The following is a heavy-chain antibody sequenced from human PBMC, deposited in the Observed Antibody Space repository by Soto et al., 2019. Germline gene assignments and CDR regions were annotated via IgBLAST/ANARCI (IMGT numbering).Heavy chain of an antibody. CDR2: ISGSGGST. CDR3: AKGPQLVRDYYYGMDV. Sequence: EVQLLESGGGLVQPGGSLRLSCAASGFTFSSYAMSWVRQAPGKGLEWVSAISGSGGSTYYADSVKGRFTISRDNSKNTLYLQMNSLRAEDTAVYYCAKGPQLVRDYYYGMDVWGQGTTVTVSS. D-gene: IGHD6-13*01. J-gene: IGHJ6*02. CDR1: GFTFSSYA. V-gene: IGHV3-23*01.